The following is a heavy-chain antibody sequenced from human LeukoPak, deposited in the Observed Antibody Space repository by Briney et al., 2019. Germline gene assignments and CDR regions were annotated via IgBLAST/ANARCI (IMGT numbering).Heavy chain of an antibody. J-gene: IGHJ4*02. D-gene: IGHD3-22*01. CDR1: GFTFSSYG. CDR3: ARDSGYSDY. V-gene: IGHV3-30*03. Sequence: GRSLRLSCAASGFTFSSYGMHWVRQAPGKGLEWVAVISYDGSNKYYADTVKGRFTISRDNSKNTLYLQMNSLRAEDTAVYYCARDSGYSDYWGQGTLVTVSS. CDR2: ISYDGSNK.